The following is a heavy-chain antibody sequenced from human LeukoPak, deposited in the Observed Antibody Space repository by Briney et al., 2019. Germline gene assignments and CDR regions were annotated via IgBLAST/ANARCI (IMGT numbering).Heavy chain of an antibody. V-gene: IGHV4-59*08. CDR3: ARHAYRRGASIDNWFDP. D-gene: IGHD1-26*01. Sequence: PSETLSLTCAVSGGSISTYHWSWIRQPPGKGLEWIAYMLYSGTTNYNPSLKSRVTTSVDTSKNQFSLKLTSVTAADTAVHYCARHAYRRGASIDNWFDPWGQGTLVTVSS. CDR1: GGSISTYH. J-gene: IGHJ5*02. CDR2: MLYSGTT.